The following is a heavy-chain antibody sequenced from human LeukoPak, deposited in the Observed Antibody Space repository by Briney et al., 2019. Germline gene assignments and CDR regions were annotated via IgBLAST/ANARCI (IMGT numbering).Heavy chain of an antibody. Sequence: SETLSLTCTVSGGSISSYYWSWIRQPPGKGLEWIGYIYYSGSTNYNPSLKSRVTISVDTSKNQFSLKLSSVTAADTAVYYCASSQAVAGTGKFDYWGQGTLVTVSS. J-gene: IGHJ4*02. CDR1: GGSISSYY. D-gene: IGHD6-19*01. CDR3: ASSQAVAGTGKFDY. V-gene: IGHV4-59*12. CDR2: IYYSGST.